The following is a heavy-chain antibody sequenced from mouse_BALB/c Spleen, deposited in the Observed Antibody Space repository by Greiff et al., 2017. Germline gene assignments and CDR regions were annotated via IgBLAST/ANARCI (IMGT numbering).Heavy chain of an antibody. CDR1: GFSLTDYG. Sequence: VQRVESGPGLVAPSQSLSITCTVSGFSLTDYGVSWIRQPPGKGLEWLGVIWGGGSTYYNSALKSRLSISKDNSKSQVFLKMNSLQTDDTAMYYCAKHGDGYYRNFDVWGAGTTVTVSS. CDR3: AKHGDGYYRNFDV. V-gene: IGHV2-6-5*01. J-gene: IGHJ1*01. D-gene: IGHD2-3*01. CDR2: IWGGGST.